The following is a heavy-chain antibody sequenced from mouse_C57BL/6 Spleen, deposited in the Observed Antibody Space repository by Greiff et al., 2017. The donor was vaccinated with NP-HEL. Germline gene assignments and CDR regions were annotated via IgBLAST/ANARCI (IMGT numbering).Heavy chain of an antibody. CDR2: IWSGGST. Sequence: VMLVESGPGLVQPSQSLSITCTVSGFSLTSYGVHWVRQSPGKGLEWLGVIWSGGSTDYNAAFISRLSISKDNSKSQVFFKMNSLQADDTAIYYCAREEGAMDYWGQGTSVTVSS. CDR1: GFSLTSYG. CDR3: AREEGAMDY. V-gene: IGHV2-2*01. J-gene: IGHJ4*01.